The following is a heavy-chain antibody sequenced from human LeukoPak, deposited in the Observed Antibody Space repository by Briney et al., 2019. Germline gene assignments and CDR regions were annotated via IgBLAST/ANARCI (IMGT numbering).Heavy chain of an antibody. J-gene: IGHJ5*02. D-gene: IGHD3-22*01. Sequence: SETLSLTCAVYGGSFSGYYWSWIRQPTGRGLEWIGEINHSGSTNYNPSLKSRVTISVDTSKNQFSLKLSSVTAADTAVYYCSSGYYSWFDPWGQGTLVTVSS. CDR2: INHSGST. CDR3: SSGYYSWFDP. CDR1: GGSFSGYY. V-gene: IGHV4-34*01.